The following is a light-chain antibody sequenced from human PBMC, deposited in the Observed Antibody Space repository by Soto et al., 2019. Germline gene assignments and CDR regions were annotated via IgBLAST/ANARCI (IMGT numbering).Light chain of an antibody. Sequence: QSVLTQPPSASGTPGQRVTISCSGSSSNIGSNTVNWYQQVQGTAPKLLIYSNNKRPSGVLDRFSCSKSSTAASLAISGLQSEDEAEYYCAARDYGLNGVVFGGGTKLTVL. CDR3: AARDYGLNGVV. CDR2: SNN. V-gene: IGLV1-44*01. J-gene: IGLJ2*01. CDR1: SSNIGSNT.